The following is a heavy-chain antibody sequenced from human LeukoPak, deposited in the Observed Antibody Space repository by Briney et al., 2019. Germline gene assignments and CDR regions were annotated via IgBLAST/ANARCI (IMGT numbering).Heavy chain of an antibody. V-gene: IGHV3-64*01. CDR1: GFTFSSYA. Sequence: GGSLRLSCAASGFTFSSYAMHWVRRAPGKGLEYVSAISSNGGSTYYANSVKGRFTISRDNSKNTLYLQMGSLRAEDMAVYYCARVRYDFWSGYHDAFDIWGQGTMVTVSS. CDR3: ARVRYDFWSGYHDAFDI. CDR2: ISSNGGST. J-gene: IGHJ3*02. D-gene: IGHD3-3*01.